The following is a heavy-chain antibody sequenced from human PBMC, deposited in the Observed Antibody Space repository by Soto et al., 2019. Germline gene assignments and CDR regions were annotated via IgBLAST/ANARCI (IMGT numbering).Heavy chain of an antibody. CDR3: ARRYGDCFDY. D-gene: IGHD4-17*01. CDR1: GGSIISYY. Sequence: SETLSLTCTVSGGSIISYYWSWIRQPPGKGLEWIGYIYYSGSTNYNPSLKSRVTISVDTSKNQFSLKLSSVTAADTAVYYCARRYGDCFDYWGQGTLVTVS. J-gene: IGHJ4*02. CDR2: IYYSGST. V-gene: IGHV4-59*08.